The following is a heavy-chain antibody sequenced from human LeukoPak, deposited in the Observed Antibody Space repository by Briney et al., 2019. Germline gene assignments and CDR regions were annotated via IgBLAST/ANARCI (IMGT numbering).Heavy chain of an antibody. D-gene: IGHD3-3*01. V-gene: IGHV4-34*01. Sequence: SETLSLTCAVYGGSFSGYYWSWIRQPPGKGLEWIGEINHSGSTNYNPFLKSRVTISVDTSKNQFSLKLSSVTAADTAVYYCAREGYYDFWSGLLSRAFDIWGQGTMVTVSS. CDR1: GGSFSGYY. CDR3: AREGYYDFWSGLLSRAFDI. CDR2: INHSGST. J-gene: IGHJ3*02.